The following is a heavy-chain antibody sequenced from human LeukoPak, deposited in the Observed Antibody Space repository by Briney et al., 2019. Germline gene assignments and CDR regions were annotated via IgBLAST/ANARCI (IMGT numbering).Heavy chain of an antibody. CDR3: ARAVTHYFDY. V-gene: IGHV3-21*01. J-gene: IGHJ4*02. Sequence: GGSLRLSCAASGFTFSSYSMTWVRQAPGKGLEWVSSISSSSSYIYYADPVKGRFTISRDNAKNSLYLQMNSLRAEDTAVYYCARAVTHYFDYWGQGTLVTVSS. CDR2: ISSSSSYI. D-gene: IGHD4-17*01. CDR1: GFTFSSYS.